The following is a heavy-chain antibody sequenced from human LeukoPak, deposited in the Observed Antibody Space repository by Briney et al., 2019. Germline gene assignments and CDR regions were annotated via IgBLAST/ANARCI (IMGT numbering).Heavy chain of an antibody. J-gene: IGHJ4*02. V-gene: IGHV3-23*01. CDR3: AKGSGWYV. CDR2: ISGSGGST. Sequence: GGSLRLSCAASGFTFSSSSMSWVRQAPGKGLEWVSVISGSGGSTDYADSVKGRFTISRDNSKNTLYPQMNSLRGEDTAVYYCAKGSGWYVWGQGTLVTVSS. D-gene: IGHD6-19*01. CDR1: GFTFSSSS.